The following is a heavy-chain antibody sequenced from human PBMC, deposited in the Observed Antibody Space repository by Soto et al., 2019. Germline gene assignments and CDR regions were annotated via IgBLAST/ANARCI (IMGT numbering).Heavy chain of an antibody. D-gene: IGHD3-3*01. CDR3: ARAQRITIFGVVYYYGMDV. Sequence: GGSLRLSCAASGFTFSSYWMSWVRQAPGKGLEWVANIKQDGSEKYYVDSVKGRFTISRDNAKNSLYLQMNSLRAEDTAVYYCARAQRITIFGVVYYYGMDVWGQGTTVTVSS. CDR2: IKQDGSEK. J-gene: IGHJ6*02. V-gene: IGHV3-7*04. CDR1: GFTFSSYW.